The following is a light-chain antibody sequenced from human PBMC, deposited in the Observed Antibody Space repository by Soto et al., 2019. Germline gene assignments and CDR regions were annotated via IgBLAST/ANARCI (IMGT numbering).Light chain of an antibody. CDR2: DVS. V-gene: IGLV2-14*01. J-gene: IGLJ1*01. Sequence: QSVLTQPASVSGSPGQSITISCTGTSTDIGRYNYVSWYQQHPGKAPKLMIYDVSNRPSGVSNRFSGSKSGNTASLTISGLQAEDEADYYCSSYTSSSTYVFGTGTRS. CDR3: SSYTSSSTYV. CDR1: STDIGRYNY.